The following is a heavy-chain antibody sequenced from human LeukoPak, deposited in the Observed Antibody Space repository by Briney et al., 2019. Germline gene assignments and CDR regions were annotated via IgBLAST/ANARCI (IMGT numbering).Heavy chain of an antibody. CDR3: ARDPGRSPDY. D-gene: IGHD1-26*01. J-gene: IGHJ4*02. CDR2: INSNGDDT. CDR1: GFTFSHYS. Sequence: PGGSLRLSCAASGFTFSHYSFHWVRQAPGKGLEYVSAINSNGDDTYYVNSVKGRFTVSRDNSKNTLYLQMGDLRPEDMAVYYCARDPGRSPDYWGQGTLVTVSS. V-gene: IGHV3-64*01.